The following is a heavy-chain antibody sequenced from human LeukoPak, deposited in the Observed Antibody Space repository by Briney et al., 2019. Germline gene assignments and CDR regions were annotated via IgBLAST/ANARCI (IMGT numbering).Heavy chain of an antibody. J-gene: IGHJ5*02. V-gene: IGHV3-23*01. CDR1: GFTFSDYS. Sequence: AGGSLRLSCAASGFTFSDYSMNWVRQAPGKGLEWVSAISGSGGSTYYADSVKGRFTISRDNSKNTLYLQMNSLRAEDTAVYYCAREIAAAGFNWFDPWGQGTLVTVSS. D-gene: IGHD6-13*01. CDR3: AREIAAAGFNWFDP. CDR2: ISGSGGST.